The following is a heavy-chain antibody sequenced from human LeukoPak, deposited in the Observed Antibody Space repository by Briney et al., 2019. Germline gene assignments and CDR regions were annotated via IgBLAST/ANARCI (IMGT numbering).Heavy chain of an antibody. J-gene: IGHJ4*02. Sequence: GASVKVSCKASGYTFTGYYMHWVRQAPGQGLEWMGWINPNSGGTNYAQKFQGRVTMTRDTSISTAYMELSRLRSDDTAVYYCASRGHSYGPDPDFDYWGQGTLVTVSS. V-gene: IGHV1-2*02. D-gene: IGHD5-18*01. CDR3: ASRGHSYGPDPDFDY. CDR2: INPNSGGT. CDR1: GYTFTGYY.